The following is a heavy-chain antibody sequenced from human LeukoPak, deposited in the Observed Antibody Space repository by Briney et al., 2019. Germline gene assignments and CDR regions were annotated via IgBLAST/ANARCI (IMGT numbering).Heavy chain of an antibody. J-gene: IGHJ6*03. V-gene: IGHV3-21*01. D-gene: IGHD1-1*01. CDR1: GFTFSSYS. CDR2: ISSSSSYI. CDR3: ARHPVRLNYYYYYYMDV. Sequence: GGSLRLSCAASGFTFSSYSMNWVRQAPGKGLEWVSSISSSSSYIYYADSVKGRFTISRDNAKNSLYLQMNSLRAEDTAVYYCARHPVRLNYYYYYYMDVWGKGTTVTVSS.